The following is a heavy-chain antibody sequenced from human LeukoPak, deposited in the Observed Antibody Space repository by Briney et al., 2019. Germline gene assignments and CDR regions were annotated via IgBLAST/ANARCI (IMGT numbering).Heavy chain of an antibody. D-gene: IGHD1-26*01. Sequence: ASVKVSCKASGYTITGYYMHWVRQAPGQGLEWMGWINPNSGGTNYAQKFQGRVTMTRDTSISTAYMELSRLRSDDTAVYYCARVGGATTFYFDYWGQGTLVTVSS. CDR1: GYTITGYY. CDR3: ARVGGATTFYFDY. J-gene: IGHJ4*02. V-gene: IGHV1-2*02. CDR2: INPNSGGT.